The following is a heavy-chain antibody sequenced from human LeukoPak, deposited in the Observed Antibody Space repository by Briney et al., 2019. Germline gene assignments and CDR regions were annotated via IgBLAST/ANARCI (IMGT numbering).Heavy chain of an antibody. V-gene: IGHV3-7*03. CDR2: IKEDRSKK. D-gene: IGHD3-22*01. J-gene: IGHJ4*02. CDR1: GFTFSSHW. CDR3: ATPLDCHDSSGYHQGGD. Sequence: PGGSLRLSCAASGFTFSSHWMTWVRQAPGKGLEWVANIKEDRSKKNYVDSVKGRFTISRDNAKNSLYLQMHSPRAEDTAVYYCATPLDCHDSSGYHQGGDWGQGTPVTVSS.